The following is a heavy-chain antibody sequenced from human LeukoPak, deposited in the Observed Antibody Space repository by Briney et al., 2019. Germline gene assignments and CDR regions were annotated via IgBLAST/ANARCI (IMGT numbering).Heavy chain of an antibody. D-gene: IGHD6-13*01. V-gene: IGHV3-30*04. CDR1: GFTFSSYA. Sequence: GSLRLSCAASGFTFSSYAMHWVRQAPGKGLEWVAVTSYDGRNKYYADSVKGRFTVSRDDSKNTLYLQMNSLRPEDTAVYYCTRGEYSSSWALDYWGQGALVTVSS. CDR2: TSYDGRNK. CDR3: TRGEYSSSWALDY. J-gene: IGHJ4*02.